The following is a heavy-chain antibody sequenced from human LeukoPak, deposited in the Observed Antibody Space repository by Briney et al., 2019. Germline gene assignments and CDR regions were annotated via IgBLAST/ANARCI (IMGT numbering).Heavy chain of an antibody. Sequence: SVKVSCKASGGTFSSYTISWVRQAPGQGLEWMGRITPILGIANYAQKFQGRVTITADKSTSTAYMELSSLRSEDTAVYYCARGITLNYWGQGTLVTVSS. CDR2: ITPILGIA. D-gene: IGHD3-3*01. CDR3: ARGITLNY. V-gene: IGHV1-69*02. J-gene: IGHJ4*02. CDR1: GGTFSSYT.